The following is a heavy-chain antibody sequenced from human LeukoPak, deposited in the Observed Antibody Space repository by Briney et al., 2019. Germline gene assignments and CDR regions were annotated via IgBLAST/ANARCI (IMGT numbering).Heavy chain of an antibody. Sequence: PGRSLRLSCAASGFTFSSYGMHWVRQATGKGLEWVSAIGTAGDTYYPGSVKGRFTISRENAKNSLYLQMNSLRAGDTAVYYCARVGSSGSFDYWGQGTLVTVSS. V-gene: IGHV3-13*01. D-gene: IGHD6-6*01. CDR1: GFTFSSYG. J-gene: IGHJ4*02. CDR2: IGTAGDT. CDR3: ARVGSSGSFDY.